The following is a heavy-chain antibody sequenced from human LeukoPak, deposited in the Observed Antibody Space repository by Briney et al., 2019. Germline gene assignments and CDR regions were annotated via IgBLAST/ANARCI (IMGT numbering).Heavy chain of an antibody. D-gene: IGHD1-26*01. CDR3: AKSRGESRGASNY. Sequence: GGSLRLSCAASGFTFSSYAMNWVRQAPGKGLEWVSFISGSGDTTYYADSVKGRFTISRDSSRNTLYLQMNSLRAEDTAVYYCAKSRGESRGASNYWGQGTLVTVSS. CDR1: GFTFSSYA. J-gene: IGHJ4*02. V-gene: IGHV3-23*01. CDR2: ISGSGDTT.